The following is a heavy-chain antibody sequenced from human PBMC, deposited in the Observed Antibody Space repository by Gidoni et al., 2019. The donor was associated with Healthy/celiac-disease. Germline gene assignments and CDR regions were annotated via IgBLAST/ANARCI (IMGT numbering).Heavy chain of an antibody. CDR2: ISYDGSNK. CDR3: ARDTYYYDSSGWAGGMDV. V-gene: IGHV3-30-3*01. CDR1: GFTFSSYA. Sequence: QVQLVESGGGVVQPGRSLRLSCAASGFTFSSYAMHWVRQAPGKGLEWVAVISYDGSNKYYADSVKGRFTISRDNSKNTLYLQMNSLRAEDTAVYYCARDTYYYDSSGWAGGMDVWGQGTTVTVSS. J-gene: IGHJ6*02. D-gene: IGHD3-22*01.